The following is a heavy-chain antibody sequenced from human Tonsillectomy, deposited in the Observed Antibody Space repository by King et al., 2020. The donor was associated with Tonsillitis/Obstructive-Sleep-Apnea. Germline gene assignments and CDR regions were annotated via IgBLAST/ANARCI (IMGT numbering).Heavy chain of an antibody. J-gene: IGHJ6*03. D-gene: IGHD3-3*01. Sequence: VQLVESGGGLVQPGGSLRLSCAASGFTFSSYSMNWVRQAPGEGLEWGSYISSSSSTLYYADSVKGRFTISRDNAKNSLYLQMNSLRDEDTAVYYCATPVRFLEWFSKSMDVWGKGTTVTVSS. V-gene: IGHV3-48*02. CDR1: GFTFSSYS. CDR2: ISSSSSTL. CDR3: ATPVRFLEWFSKSMDV.